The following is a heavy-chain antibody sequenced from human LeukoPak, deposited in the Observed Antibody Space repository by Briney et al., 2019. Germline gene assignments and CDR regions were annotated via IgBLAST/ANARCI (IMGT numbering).Heavy chain of an antibody. Sequence: SETLSLTCTVSGGSISSGGYYWSWIRQHPGKGLEWIGYIYYSGSTYYNPSLKSRVTISVDTSKNQFSLKLSSVTAADTAVYYCASLGYCSSTSCYTVDYWGQGTLVTVSS. CDR3: ASLGYCSSTSCYTVDY. D-gene: IGHD2-2*02. V-gene: IGHV4-31*03. CDR2: IYYSGST. CDR1: GGSISSGGYY. J-gene: IGHJ4*02.